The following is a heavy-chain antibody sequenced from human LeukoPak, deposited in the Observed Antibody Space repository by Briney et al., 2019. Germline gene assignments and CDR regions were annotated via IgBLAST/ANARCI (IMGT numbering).Heavy chain of an antibody. D-gene: IGHD5-18*01. CDR2: ISHDGNNK. CDR1: GFTFSSYA. Sequence: PGGSLRLSCAASGFTFSSYAMHWVRQAPGKGLEWVAVISHDGNNKYNADSVKGRFTISRDNSKNTLYLQTNSLRAEDTAVYYCAREGVYSNGPFDYWGQGTLVTVSS. J-gene: IGHJ4*02. V-gene: IGHV3-30-3*01. CDR3: AREGVYSNGPFDY.